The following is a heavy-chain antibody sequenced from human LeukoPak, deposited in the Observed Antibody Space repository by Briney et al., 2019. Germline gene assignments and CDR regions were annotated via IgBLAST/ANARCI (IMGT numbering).Heavy chain of an antibody. CDR1: GYTFTGYF. D-gene: IGHD3-16*01. CDR3: ARDTSGGARLGY. V-gene: IGHV1-2*02. J-gene: IGHJ4*02. Sequence: ASVTVSCKASGYTFTGYFIHWVRQPPGQGLEWMGWADPDSGGTNYAQKFQGRVTLTRDTSVNTAYMELSRLTSDDTAIYFCARDTSGGARLGYWGQGTLVSVSS. CDR2: ADPDSGGT.